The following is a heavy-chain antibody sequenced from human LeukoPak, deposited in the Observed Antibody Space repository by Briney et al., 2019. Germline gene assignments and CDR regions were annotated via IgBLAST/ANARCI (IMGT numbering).Heavy chain of an antibody. CDR2: TYTGGNS. D-gene: IGHD3-22*01. CDR1: GFTFSSYS. CDR3: ARGGRGSAAVVAPRSFDI. Sequence: GGSLRLSCAASGFTFSSYSMNWVRQAPGKGLEWVSVTYTGGNSYYADSVKGRFIISRDISKDTLYLQMNSLRAEDSALYYCARGGRGSAAVVAPRSFDIWGQGTMVTVSS. J-gene: IGHJ3*02. V-gene: IGHV3-53*01.